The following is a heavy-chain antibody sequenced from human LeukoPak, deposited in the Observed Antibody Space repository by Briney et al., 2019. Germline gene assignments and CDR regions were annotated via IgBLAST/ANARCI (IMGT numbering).Heavy chain of an antibody. D-gene: IGHD2-15*01. J-gene: IGHJ3*02. V-gene: IGHV3-30*02. CDR3: ARDLGVHCSGGSCTAFDI. CDR2: IRYDGSNK. CDR1: GFTFSTYG. Sequence: GGSLRLSCAASGFTFSTYGIHWVRQAPGKGLEWVAFIRYDGSNKYYADSVKGRFTISRDNSKNTLYLQMNSLRAEDTAVYYCARDLGVHCSGGSCTAFDIWGQGTMVTVSS.